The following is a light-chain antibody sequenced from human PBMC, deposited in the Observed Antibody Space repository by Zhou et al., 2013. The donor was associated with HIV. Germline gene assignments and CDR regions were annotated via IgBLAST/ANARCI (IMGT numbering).Light chain of an antibody. CDR1: QSISTW. CDR3: QQFDNPPIT. CDR2: DAS. V-gene: IGKV1-33*01. J-gene: IGKJ5*01. Sequence: DIQMTQSPSTLSASVGDRVTITCRASQSISTWLAWYQQKPGRAPNLLISDASNLQTGVPSRFSGSGSGTDFTFTISSLQAEDVATYYCQQFDNPPITFGQGTRLEIK.